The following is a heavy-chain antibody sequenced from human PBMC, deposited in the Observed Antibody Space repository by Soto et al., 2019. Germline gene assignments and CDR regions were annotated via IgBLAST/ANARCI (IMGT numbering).Heavy chain of an antibody. CDR1: GFTFSSYW. CDR2: IKQDGSEK. J-gene: IGHJ4*02. D-gene: IGHD3-3*01. CDR3: ARVSLEDFWSGCYPDY. Sequence: EVQLVESGGGLVQPGGSLRLSCAASGFTFSSYWMSWVRQAPGKGLEWVANIKQDGSEKYYVDSVKGRFTISRDNAKNSLYLQMNSLRAEDTAVYYCARVSLEDFWSGCYPDYWGQGTLVTVSS. V-gene: IGHV3-7*05.